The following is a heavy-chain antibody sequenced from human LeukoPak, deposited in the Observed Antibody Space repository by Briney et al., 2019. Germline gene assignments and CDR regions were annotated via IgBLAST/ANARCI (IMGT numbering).Heavy chain of an antibody. CDR2: IRQDGSEK. Sequence: GGSLRLSCASSGFTFSSYWMNWVRQAPGKGLEWVANIRQDGSEKYYVDSVKGRFTISRDNAKKSLYPEMNSLRADDTAVYYCAKSEFGGMDVWGKGTTVTVSS. V-gene: IGHV3-7*03. CDR3: AKSEFGGMDV. CDR1: GFTFSSYW. J-gene: IGHJ6*04. D-gene: IGHD3-10*01.